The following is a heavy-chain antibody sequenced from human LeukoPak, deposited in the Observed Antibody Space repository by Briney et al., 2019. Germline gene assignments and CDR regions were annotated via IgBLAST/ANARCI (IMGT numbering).Heavy chain of an antibody. CDR3: ASDYGDPGGDAFDI. CDR2: IYYSGST. CDR1: GGSISSSSYY. D-gene: IGHD4-17*01. J-gene: IGHJ3*02. V-gene: IGHV4-39*01. Sequence: SETLSLTCAVSGGSISSSSYYWGWIRQPPGKGLEWIGSIYYSGSTYYNPSLKSRVTISVDTSKNQFSLKLSSVTAADTAVYYCASDYGDPGGDAFDIWGQGTMVTVSS.